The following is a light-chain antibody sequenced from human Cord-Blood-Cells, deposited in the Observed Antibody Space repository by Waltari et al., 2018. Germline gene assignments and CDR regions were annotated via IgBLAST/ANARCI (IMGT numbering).Light chain of an antibody. CDR3: CSYAGSYAWV. CDR2: DVS. V-gene: IGLV2-11*01. Sequence: QSALTQPRSVSGSPGQSVTISCTGTSSDVGGYNYVSWYQQHPGKAPKFMIYDVSKRPSGFPVHYSDSKSGTRPSLTIPVPKAEDEADYYCCSYAGSYAWVFGGGTKLTVL. CDR1: SSDVGGYNY. J-gene: IGLJ3*02.